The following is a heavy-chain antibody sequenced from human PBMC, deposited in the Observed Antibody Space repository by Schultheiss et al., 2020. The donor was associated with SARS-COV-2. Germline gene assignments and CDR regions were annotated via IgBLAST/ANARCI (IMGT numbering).Heavy chain of an antibody. V-gene: IGHV5-51*01. CDR2: IYPGDSDT. J-gene: IGHJ6*02. CDR1: GYRFTSYW. Sequence: GESLKISCKGSGYRFTSYWIGWVRQMPGRGLEWMGIIYPGDSDTRYSPSFQGQVTISADKSISTAYLQWSSLKASDTAMYYCARQDRYYDFWSGHYEGHYYGMDVWGQGTTVTVSS. CDR3: ARQDRYYDFWSGHYEGHYYGMDV. D-gene: IGHD3-3*01.